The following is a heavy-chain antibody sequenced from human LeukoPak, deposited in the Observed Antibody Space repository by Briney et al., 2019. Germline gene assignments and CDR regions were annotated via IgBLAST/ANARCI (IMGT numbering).Heavy chain of an antibody. V-gene: IGHV1-46*01. CDR2: INPSGGST. CDR3: ARDRDGYNSFPFDY. Sequence: GASVTVSFKASGYTFTIYYMHWVRQAPGQGLEGMGIINPSGGSTSYAQKFQGRVTMTRDTSTSTVYMELSSLRSEDTAVYYCARDRDGYNSFPFDYWGQGTLVTVSS. J-gene: IGHJ4*02. CDR1: GYTFTIYY. D-gene: IGHD5-24*01.